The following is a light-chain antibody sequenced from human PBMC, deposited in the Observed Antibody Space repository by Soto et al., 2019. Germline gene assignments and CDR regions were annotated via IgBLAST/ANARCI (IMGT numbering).Light chain of an antibody. Sequence: QSVLTQPASVSGSPGQSITISCTVGSYNFVSWYQQHPGKAPKVLIYEVSKRPSGDSDRFSGSKSGNTASLTISGLQAEDEADYYCCSDAGRSTYVFGTGTKVTVL. CDR3: CSDAGRSTYV. CDR2: EVS. J-gene: IGLJ1*01. CDR1: GSYNF. V-gene: IGLV2-23*02.